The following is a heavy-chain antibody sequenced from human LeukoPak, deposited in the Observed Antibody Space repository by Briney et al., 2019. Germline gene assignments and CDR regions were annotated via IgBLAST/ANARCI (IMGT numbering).Heavy chain of an antibody. D-gene: IGHD4-11*01. Sequence: SETLSLTCAVYGGSFSGYYWSWIRQPPGKGLEWIGEINHSGSTNYNPSLKSRVTISVDTSKNQFSLELSSVTAADTAVYYCARHLRRATYSPWGQGTLVTVSS. CDR3: ARHLRRATYSP. V-gene: IGHV4-34*01. CDR2: INHSGST. CDR1: GGSFSGYY. J-gene: IGHJ5*02.